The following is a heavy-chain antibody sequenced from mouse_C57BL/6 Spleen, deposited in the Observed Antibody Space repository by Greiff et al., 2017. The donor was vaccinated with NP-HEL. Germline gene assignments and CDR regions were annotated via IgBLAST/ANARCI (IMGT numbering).Heavy chain of an antibody. CDR3: GIGGLLQAWFAY. CDR2: IHPSDSDT. J-gene: IGHJ3*01. CDR1: GYTFTSYW. V-gene: IGHV1-74*01. D-gene: IGHD2-3*01. Sequence: QVQLQQSGAELVKPGASVKVSCKASGYTFTSYWMHWVKQRPGQGLEWIGRIHPSDSDTNYNQKFKGKATLTVDKSSSPAYMQLSSLTSEDAAVYYCGIGGLLQAWFAYWGQGTLVTVSA.